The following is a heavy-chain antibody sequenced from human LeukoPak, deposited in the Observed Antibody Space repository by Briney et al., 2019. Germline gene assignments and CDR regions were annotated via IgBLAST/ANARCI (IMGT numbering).Heavy chain of an antibody. V-gene: IGHV4-59*01. CDR3: ARGYCSSTSCSDFDY. Sequence: SETLSLTCTVSGGSISSYYWSWIRQPPGKGLEWIGYIYYRGSTNYNPSLKSRVTISVDTSKNQFSLKLSSVTAADTAVYYCARGYCSSTSCSDFDYWGQGTLVTVSS. J-gene: IGHJ4*02. CDR2: IYYRGST. CDR1: GGSISSYY. D-gene: IGHD2-2*01.